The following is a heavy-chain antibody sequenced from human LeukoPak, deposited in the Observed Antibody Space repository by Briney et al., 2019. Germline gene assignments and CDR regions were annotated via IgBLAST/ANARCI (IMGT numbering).Heavy chain of an antibody. CDR2: IYNSGSA. J-gene: IGHJ4*02. CDR1: GGSISTYY. Sequence: AETLSLTCTVSGGSISTYYWSWIRQPPGKGLEWIGYIYNSGSANYNPSLKSRVTISLDTSRNHFSLRLSSVTAADTAVYYCARHGGGYTFDYWGQGTLVTVSS. V-gene: IGHV4-59*08. D-gene: IGHD5-12*01. CDR3: ARHGGGYTFDY.